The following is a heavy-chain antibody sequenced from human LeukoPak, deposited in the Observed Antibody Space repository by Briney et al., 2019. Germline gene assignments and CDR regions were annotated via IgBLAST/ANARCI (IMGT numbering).Heavy chain of an antibody. Sequence: SETLSLTCTVSGGSVSSGSYYWSWTRQPPGKGLEWIGYIYYSGSTNYNPSLKSRVTISVDTSKNQFSLKLSSVTAADTAAYYCARTNYGGNSVGLDYWGQGTLVTVSS. CDR1: GGSVSSGSYY. J-gene: IGHJ4*02. D-gene: IGHD4-23*01. CDR2: IYYSGST. CDR3: ARTNYGGNSVGLDY. V-gene: IGHV4-61*01.